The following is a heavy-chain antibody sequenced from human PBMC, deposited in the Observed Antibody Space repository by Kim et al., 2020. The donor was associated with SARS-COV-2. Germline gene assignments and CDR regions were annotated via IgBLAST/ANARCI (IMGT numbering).Heavy chain of an antibody. D-gene: IGHD1-1*01. CDR3: AKLRNQNDGKSRWFDP. CDR1: GFTFSSYA. CDR2: ISGSGGST. V-gene: IGHV3-23*01. J-gene: IGHJ5*02. Sequence: GGSLRLSCAASGFTFSSYAMSWVRQAPGKGLEWVSAISGSGGSTYYADSVKGRFTISRDNSKNTLYLQMNSLRAEDTAVYYCAKLRNQNDGKSRWFDPWGQGTLVTVSS.